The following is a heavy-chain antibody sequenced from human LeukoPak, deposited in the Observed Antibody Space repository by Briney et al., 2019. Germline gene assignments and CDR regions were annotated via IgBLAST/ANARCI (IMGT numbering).Heavy chain of an antibody. CDR2: INHSGST. Sequence: PSETLSLTCAVYGGSFSGYYWSWIRQPPGKGLEWIGEINHSGSTNYNLSLKSRVTISVDTSKNQFSLKLSSVTAADTAVYYCARSRSRDFWSGDKGAFDIWGQGTMVTVSS. V-gene: IGHV4-34*01. D-gene: IGHD3-3*01. CDR1: GGSFSGYY. CDR3: ARSRSRDFWSGDKGAFDI. J-gene: IGHJ3*02.